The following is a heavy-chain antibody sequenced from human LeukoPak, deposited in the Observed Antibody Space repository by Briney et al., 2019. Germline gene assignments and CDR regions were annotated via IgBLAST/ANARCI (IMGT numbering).Heavy chain of an antibody. Sequence: PGGSLTLSCAASGFIFSSYSMNWVRQAPGKGLEWVASISSRSNHIFHVDSVKGRFTISRDNAKNSLYLQMNSLRAEDTAVYYCARDMYYYDSSPARNWFDPWGQGTLVTVSS. CDR2: ISSRSNHI. D-gene: IGHD3-22*01. CDR1: GFIFSSYS. V-gene: IGHV3-21*01. CDR3: ARDMYYYDSSPARNWFDP. J-gene: IGHJ5*02.